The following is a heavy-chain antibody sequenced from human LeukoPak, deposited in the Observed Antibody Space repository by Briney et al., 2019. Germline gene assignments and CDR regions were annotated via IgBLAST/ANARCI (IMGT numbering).Heavy chain of an antibody. V-gene: IGHV3-15*01. CDR2: IKSKTDGGTA. J-gene: IGHJ4*02. D-gene: IGHD6-13*01. CDR1: GFTFRNAW. Sequence: GGSLRLSCAASGFTFRNAWMSWARQAPGKGLEWVGRIKSKTDGGTAEYTAPVKGRFTISRDDSRNTLYLQMNSLKTEDTAVYYCTGVSRSSWYDYWGQGTLVTVSS. CDR3: TGVSRSSWYDY.